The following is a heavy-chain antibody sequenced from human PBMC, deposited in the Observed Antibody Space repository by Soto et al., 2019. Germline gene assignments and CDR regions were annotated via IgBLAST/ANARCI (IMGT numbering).Heavy chain of an antibody. D-gene: IGHD2-15*01. V-gene: IGHV4-30-4*01. CDR3: ARYCSGGSCDPFDY. Sequence: QVQLQESGPGLVKPSQTLSLTCTVSGGSISSGDSYWSWIRQPPGKGLEWIGYIYYSGSTYYNPSLTSRVTISVDTSKNQFSLKLSSVTAADTAVYYCARYCSGGSCDPFDYWGQGTLVTVSS. CDR2: IYYSGST. J-gene: IGHJ4*02. CDR1: GGSISSGDSY.